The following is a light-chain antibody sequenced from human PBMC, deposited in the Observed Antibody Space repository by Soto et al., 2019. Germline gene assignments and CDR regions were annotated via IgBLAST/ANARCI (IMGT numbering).Light chain of an antibody. CDR2: DAS. CDR3: QQYHNWPPRYT. Sequence: EIVMTQSPATLSVSPGERATLSCRASQSVSSNLAWYQQNPGQAPRLLIYDASTRATGIPARFSGSGSGTEFTLTISSLQSEDFAVYYCQQYHNWPPRYTFGQGTKLEIK. J-gene: IGKJ2*01. CDR1: QSVSSN. V-gene: IGKV3-15*01.